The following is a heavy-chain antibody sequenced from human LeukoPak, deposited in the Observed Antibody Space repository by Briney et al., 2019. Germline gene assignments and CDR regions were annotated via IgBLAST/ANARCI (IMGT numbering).Heavy chain of an antibody. CDR1: GYTFTGYY. CDR2: INPNSGGT. V-gene: IGHV1-2*02. J-gene: IGHJ4*02. D-gene: IGHD3-3*01. CDR3: ARVYGDVLRFLEWLEVDY. Sequence: GASVKVSCKASGYTFTGYYMHWVRQAPGQGLEWMGWINPNSGGTNYAQKFQGRVTMTRDTSISTAYMELSRLRSDDTAVYYCARVYGDVLRFLEWLEVDYWSQGTLVTVSS.